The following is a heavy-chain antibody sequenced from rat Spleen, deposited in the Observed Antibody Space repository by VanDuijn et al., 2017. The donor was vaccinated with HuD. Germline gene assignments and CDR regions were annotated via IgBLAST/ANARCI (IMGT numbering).Heavy chain of an antibody. CDR3: TREGNSGYDY. CDR1: GFTFSNFG. V-gene: IGHV5S13*01. D-gene: IGHD4-3*01. CDR2: INSGGGDI. J-gene: IGHJ2*01. Sequence: EVQLVESGGGLVQPGRSLKLSCTASGFTFSNFGMAWVRQTPTKGLEWVASINSGGGDIYYRDSVKGRFTISRDNAQNTLYLQMNSLRSEDTATYYCTREGNSGYDYWGQGVMVTVSS.